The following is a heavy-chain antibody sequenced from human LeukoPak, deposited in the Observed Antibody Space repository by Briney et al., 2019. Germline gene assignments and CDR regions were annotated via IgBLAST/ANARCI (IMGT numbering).Heavy chain of an antibody. V-gene: IGHV4-4*02. CDR1: GASISSSNW. CDR3: AREGYCSGGSCVLFDY. Sequence: PSETLSLTCAVSGASISSSNWWSWVRPPPGKGLEWIGEMYHSGRTNYNPSLKSRVTVSVDKSKNQFSLKLSSVTAADTAVYYCAREGYCSGGSCVLFDYWGQGTLVTVSS. CDR2: MYHSGRT. J-gene: IGHJ4*02. D-gene: IGHD2-15*01.